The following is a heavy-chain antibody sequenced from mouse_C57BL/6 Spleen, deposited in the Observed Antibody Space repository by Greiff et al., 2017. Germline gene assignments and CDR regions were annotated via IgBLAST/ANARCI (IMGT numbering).Heavy chain of an antibody. V-gene: IGHV14-2*01. CDR1: GFNIKDYY. D-gene: IGHD1-1*01. CDR2: IDPEDGET. CDR3: AHYYGSPYWYFDV. J-gene: IGHJ1*03. Sequence: EVHLVESGAELVKPGASVKLSCTASGFNIKDYYMHWVKQRTEQGLEWIGRIDPEDGETKYAPKFQGKATITADTSSNTAYLQLSSLTSEDTAVYYCAHYYGSPYWYFDVWGTGTTVTVSS.